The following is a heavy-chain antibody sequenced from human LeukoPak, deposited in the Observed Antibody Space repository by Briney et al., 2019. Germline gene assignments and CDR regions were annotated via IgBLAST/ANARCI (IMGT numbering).Heavy chain of an antibody. CDR1: GYTFTSFH. CDR2: IIASDGSA. CDR3: ARDRSGWTVDY. D-gene: IGHD6-19*01. Sequence: ASVKVSCTASGYTFTSFHMHSVRQATGQGIDWMGMIIASDGSARSEQKLQGRVTMPRNTSTSTVYMELSRLRSEDTGVIYCARDRSGWTVDYWGQGTLVTVSA. J-gene: IGHJ4*02. V-gene: IGHV1-46*04.